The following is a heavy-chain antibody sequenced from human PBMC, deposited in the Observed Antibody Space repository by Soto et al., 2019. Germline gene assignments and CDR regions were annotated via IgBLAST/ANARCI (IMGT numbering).Heavy chain of an antibody. CDR3: ARETGIAAAGTIWFDP. Sequence: GGSLRLSCAASGFTFSSYGMHWVRQAPGKGLEWVAVIWYDGSNKYYADSVKGRFTISRDNSKNTLYLQMNSLRAEDTAVYYCARETGIAAAGTIWFDPWGQGTLVTVSS. V-gene: IGHV3-33*01. D-gene: IGHD6-13*01. CDR2: IWYDGSNK. J-gene: IGHJ5*02. CDR1: GFTFSSYG.